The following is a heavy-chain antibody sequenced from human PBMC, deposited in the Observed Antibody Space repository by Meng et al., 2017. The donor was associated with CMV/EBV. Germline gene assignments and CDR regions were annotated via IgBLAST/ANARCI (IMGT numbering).Heavy chain of an antibody. CDR1: GFTFDDYA. CDR2: ISWNSGSI. CDR3: AKDHDFWSGYSYYFDY. Sequence: SLKISCAASGFTFDDYAMHWVRQAPGKGLEWVSGISWNSGSIGYADSVKGRFTISRDNAKNSLYLQMNSLRAEDTALYYCAKDHDFWSGYSYYFDYWGQGTLVIVSS. V-gene: IGHV3-9*01. J-gene: IGHJ4*02. D-gene: IGHD3-3*01.